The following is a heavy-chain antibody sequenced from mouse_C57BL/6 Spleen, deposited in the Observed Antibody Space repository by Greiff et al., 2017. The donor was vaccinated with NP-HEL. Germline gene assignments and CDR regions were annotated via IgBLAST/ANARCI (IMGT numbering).Heavy chain of an antibody. CDR3: ASSWSYAMDY. V-gene: IGHV1-42*01. CDR1: GYSFTGYY. Sequence: EVKLVESGPELVKPGASVKISCKASGYSFTGYYMNWVKQSPEKSLEWIGEINPSTGGTTYNQKFKAKATLTVDKSSSTAYMQLKSLTSEDSAVYYCASSWSYAMDYWGQGTSVTVSS. CDR2: INPSTGGT. J-gene: IGHJ4*01.